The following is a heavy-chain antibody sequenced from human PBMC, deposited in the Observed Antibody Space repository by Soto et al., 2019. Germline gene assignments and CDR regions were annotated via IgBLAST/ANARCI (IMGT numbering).Heavy chain of an antibody. CDR1: GFDFNTYG. V-gene: IGHV3-30*18. CDR3: AKDSSVTAAGSGGWFDP. CDR2: ISFDGGNQ. D-gene: IGHD6-13*01. Sequence: QVQLVQSGGGVVQPGRSLRLSCAASGFDFNTYGLHWVRQAPGKGLEWVAGISFDGGNQYYADSVKGRFTISRDKSNNTLYLPMNSLGAEDTATYYCAKDSSVTAAGSGGWFDPWGQGTLVIVSS. J-gene: IGHJ5*02.